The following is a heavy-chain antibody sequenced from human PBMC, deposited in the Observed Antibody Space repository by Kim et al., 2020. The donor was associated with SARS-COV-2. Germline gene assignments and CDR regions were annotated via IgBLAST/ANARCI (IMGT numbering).Heavy chain of an antibody. J-gene: IGHJ6*02. CDR1: GFTFSSYD. Sequence: GGSLRLSCAASGFTFSSYDMHWVRQATGKGLEWVSAIGTAGDTYYPGSVKGRFTISRENAKNSLYLQMNSLRAGDTAVYYCARGSLPSLYYDILTGYPREQYYYGMVVWGQGTTVTVSS. D-gene: IGHD3-9*01. CDR3: ARGSLPSLYYDILTGYPREQYYYGMVV. CDR2: IGTAGDT. V-gene: IGHV3-13*04.